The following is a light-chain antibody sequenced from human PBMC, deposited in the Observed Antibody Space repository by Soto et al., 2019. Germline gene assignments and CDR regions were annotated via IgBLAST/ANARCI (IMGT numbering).Light chain of an antibody. Sequence: QSVLTQPASVSGSPGQSITISCTGTSSDVGTYNYVSWYQQHPGKAPKLIIYDVSNRPSGVSNRFSGSKSGNTASLTISGLQADDAADYYCSSYTSSSTLYVFATGTKLT. CDR3: SSYTSSSTLYV. V-gene: IGLV2-14*01. CDR1: SSDVGTYNY. CDR2: DVS. J-gene: IGLJ1*01.